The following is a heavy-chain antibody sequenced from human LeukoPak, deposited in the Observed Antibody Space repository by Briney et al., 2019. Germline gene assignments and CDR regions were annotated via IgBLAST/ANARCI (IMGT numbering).Heavy chain of an antibody. J-gene: IGHJ4*02. CDR1: GYTFTSYA. V-gene: IGHV1-2*02. CDR3: ARDRYGDGLAHLNY. CDR2: ITPSGGT. Sequence: ASVKVSCKASGYTFTSYAIHWVRQAPGQGLEWMGWITPSGGTNYPQKFQGRVAITWDTSITTAYMDLSRLTSDDTAVYYCARDRYGDGLAHLNYGGQGALVPVSS. D-gene: IGHD5-24*01.